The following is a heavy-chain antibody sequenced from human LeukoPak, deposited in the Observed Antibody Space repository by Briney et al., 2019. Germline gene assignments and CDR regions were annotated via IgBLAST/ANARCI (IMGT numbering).Heavy chain of an antibody. CDR3: ATKPGDCFNLIYYAQFDY. J-gene: IGHJ4*02. CDR2: INQDGSEK. D-gene: IGHD3-10*01. Sequence: PGGSLRLSCAASGLPSSNCWMTWVRQAPGKGREWVANINQDGSEKYYGDSVKGRFSISRDNARNSVHLQMDSLRAEDTAVYYCATKPGDCFNLIYYAQFDYWGQGALVTVSS. V-gene: IGHV3-7*01. CDR1: GLPSSNCW.